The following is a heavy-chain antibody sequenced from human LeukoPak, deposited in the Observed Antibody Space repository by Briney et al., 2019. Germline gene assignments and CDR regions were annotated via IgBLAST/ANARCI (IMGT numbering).Heavy chain of an antibody. D-gene: IGHD2-15*01. J-gene: IGHJ4*02. CDR1: GFTFSSYG. V-gene: IGHV3-33*01. CDR3: TTDQGHGYCSGGSCLGSFDY. CDR2: IWYDGSNK. Sequence: GGSLRLSCAASGFTFSSYGMHWVRQAPGKGLEWVAVIWYDGSNKYYADSVKGRFTISRDNSKNTLYLQMNSLRAEDTAVYYCTTDQGHGYCSGGSCLGSFDYWGQGTLVTVSS.